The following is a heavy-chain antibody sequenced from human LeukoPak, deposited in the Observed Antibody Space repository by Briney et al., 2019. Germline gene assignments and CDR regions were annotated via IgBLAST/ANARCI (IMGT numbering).Heavy chain of an antibody. Sequence: GGSLRLSCAASGFTFSDYYMSWIRQAPGKGLEWVSYISSSGSTIYYADSVKGRFTISRDNAKNSLYLQMNSLRAEDTAVYYCAKSRIAAVDFDYWGQGTLVTVSS. V-gene: IGHV3-11*01. CDR2: ISSSGSTI. D-gene: IGHD6-13*01. J-gene: IGHJ4*02. CDR3: AKSRIAAVDFDY. CDR1: GFTFSDYY.